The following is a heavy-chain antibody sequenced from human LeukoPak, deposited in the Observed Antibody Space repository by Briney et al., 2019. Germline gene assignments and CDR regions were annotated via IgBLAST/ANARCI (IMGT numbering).Heavy chain of an antibody. Sequence: GGSLRLSCAASGVTFSSHGMHWVRQAPGKGLEWVAVVSNDGRTTSYADSVKGRFIISRDNSKSTLYLQLNSLRTEDTAVYYCAKEGQTPYSSKYSYDYWGQGTLVTVSS. CDR3: AKEGQTPYSSKYSYDY. D-gene: IGHD6-13*01. J-gene: IGHJ4*02. CDR2: VSNDGRTT. V-gene: IGHV3-30*18. CDR1: GVTFSSHG.